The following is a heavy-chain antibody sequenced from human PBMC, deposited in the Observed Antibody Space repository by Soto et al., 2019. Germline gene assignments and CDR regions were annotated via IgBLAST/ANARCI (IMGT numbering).Heavy chain of an antibody. V-gene: IGHV3-23*01. CDR1: GFTFSSYA. Sequence: EVQLLESGGGLVQPGGSLRLSCAASGFTFSSYAMNWVRQAPGKGLEWVSVISGSGDSTYYADSVKGRFTISRDNSKNTLYLQMTSLRDEDTAVYYCAKRAYGSDFDYWGQGPLVPASS. CDR3: AKRAYGSDFDY. J-gene: IGHJ4*02. D-gene: IGHD3-10*01. CDR2: ISGSGDST.